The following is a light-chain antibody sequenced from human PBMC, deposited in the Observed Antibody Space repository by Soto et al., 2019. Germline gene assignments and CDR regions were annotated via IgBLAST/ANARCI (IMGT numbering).Light chain of an antibody. Sequence: DIQMTQSPSSLSASVGDRVTITCRASQGISNYLAWYQQKPGKVPELLIYSASTLQSGVPSRFSGSRSGTDFTLTISSLEPEDVATYYWQHYNSAPYTFGQGTKLEIK. CDR3: QHYNSAPYT. CDR2: SAS. CDR1: QGISNY. V-gene: IGKV1-27*01. J-gene: IGKJ2*01.